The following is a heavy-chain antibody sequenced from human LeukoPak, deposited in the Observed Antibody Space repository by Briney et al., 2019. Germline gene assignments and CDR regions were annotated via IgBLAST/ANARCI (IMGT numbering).Heavy chain of an antibody. V-gene: IGHV3-7*03. CDR1: GFTFSSYW. CDR2: IKQDGSEK. J-gene: IGHJ4*02. CDR3: AKDGSYSTLYFFDS. Sequence: GGSLRLSCAASGFTFSSYWMSWVRQAPGKGLEWVANIKQDGSEKYYVDSVKGRFTISRDNAKNSLYLQMNSLRADDTAVYSCAKDGSYSTLYFFDSWGQGTLVTVSS. D-gene: IGHD1-26*01.